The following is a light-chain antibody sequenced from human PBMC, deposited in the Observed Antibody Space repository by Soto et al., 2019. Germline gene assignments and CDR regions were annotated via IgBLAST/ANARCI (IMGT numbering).Light chain of an antibody. Sequence: QSVLTQPPSASGTPGQRVTISCSASSGSLSVDWYQHLPGTAPKLLIYNNYQRPSGVPDRFSGSKSGTSASLVISGLQSENDPVFYGAGRDDRLSGLLAFGTGPRSPS. CDR2: NNY. CDR3: AGRDDRLSGLLA. J-gene: IGLJ1*01. CDR1: SGSLS. V-gene: IGLV1-44*01.